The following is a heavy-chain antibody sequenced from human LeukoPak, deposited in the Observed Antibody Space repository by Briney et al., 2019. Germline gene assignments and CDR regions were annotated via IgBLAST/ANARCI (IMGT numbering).Heavy chain of an antibody. V-gene: IGHV3-11*04. CDR1: GFTVSDNY. CDR3: ARDPSYCSSTSCYGPH. D-gene: IGHD2-2*01. Sequence: PGGSLRLSCAASGFTVSDNYMNWVRQAPGKGLEWVSYISSSSSTIYYADSVKGRFTISRDNAKNSLYLQMNSLRAEDTAVYHCARDPSYCSSTSCYGPHWGQGTLVTVSS. CDR2: ISSSSSTI. J-gene: IGHJ4*02.